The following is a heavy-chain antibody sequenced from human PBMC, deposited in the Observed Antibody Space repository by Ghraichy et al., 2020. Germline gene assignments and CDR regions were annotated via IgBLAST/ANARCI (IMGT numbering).Heavy chain of an antibody. Sequence: GGSLRLSCAASGFTFSSYDMNWVSQAPGKGLEWVSYISSSSTYIYYADSVRGRFFVSRDNAKNSLYLQMNSLRAEDTAVYYCSGSHRDWGQGTLVTVSS. J-gene: IGHJ4*02. D-gene: IGHD3-10*01. CDR3: SGSHRD. V-gene: IGHV3-21*05. CDR2: ISSSSTYI. CDR1: GFTFSSYD.